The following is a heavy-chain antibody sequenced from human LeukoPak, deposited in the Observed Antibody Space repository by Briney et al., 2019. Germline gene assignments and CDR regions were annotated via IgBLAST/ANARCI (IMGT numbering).Heavy chain of an antibody. D-gene: IGHD6-25*01. V-gene: IGHV1-24*01. CDR3: ATNSQRLGLGAIRY. CDR1: GYTLTELS. Sequence: GASVKVSCKVSGYTLTELSMHWVRQAPGKGLEWMGGFDPEDGETIYAQKFQGRVTMTEDTSTDTAYMELSSLRSEDTAVYYCATNSQRLGLGAIRYWGQGTLVTVSS. CDR2: FDPEDGET. J-gene: IGHJ4*02.